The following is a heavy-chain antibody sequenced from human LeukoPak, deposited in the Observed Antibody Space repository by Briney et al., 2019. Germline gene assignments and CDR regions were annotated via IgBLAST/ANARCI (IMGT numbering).Heavy chain of an antibody. Sequence: PSETLSLTCTVSGGSISSYYWSWIRQPAGKGLEWIGRIYTSGSTNYNPSLKSRVTMSVDTSKNQFSLQLSSVTAADTAVYYCARLGSSRYCSSTSCSKDYWGRGTLVTVSS. CDR3: ARLGSSRYCSSTSCSKDY. CDR1: GGSISSYY. D-gene: IGHD2-2*01. V-gene: IGHV4-4*07. CDR2: IYTSGST. J-gene: IGHJ4*02.